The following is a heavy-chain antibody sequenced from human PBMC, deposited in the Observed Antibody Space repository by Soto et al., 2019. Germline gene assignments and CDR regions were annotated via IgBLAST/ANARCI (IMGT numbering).Heavy chain of an antibody. J-gene: IGHJ5*02. CDR3: AREGYSSSSLGT. CDR2: MNPNSGNT. V-gene: IGHV1-8*01. CDR1: GYTFTSYG. D-gene: IGHD6-6*01. Sequence: ASVKVSCKASGYTFTSYGINWVRQATGQGLEWMGWMNPNSGNTGYAQKFQGRVTMTRNTSISTAYMELSSLRSEDTAVYYCAREGYSSSSLGTWGQGTLVTVSS.